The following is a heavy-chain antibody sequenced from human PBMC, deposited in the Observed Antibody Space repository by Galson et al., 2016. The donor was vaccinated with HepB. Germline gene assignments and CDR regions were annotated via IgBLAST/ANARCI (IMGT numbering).Heavy chain of an antibody. Sequence: SVKVSCKASGYTFTSYYIHWVRQAPGQGLEWMGIVNPSGGSATYAQKFQGRVTMTRDTSTSTVYMELSSLRSEDTAVYYCARAFTIFGVIRYYFDYWGQGTLVTVSS. CDR1: GYTFTSYY. CDR2: VNPSGGSA. J-gene: IGHJ4*02. CDR3: ARAFTIFGVIRYYFDY. V-gene: IGHV1-46*03. D-gene: IGHD3-3*01.